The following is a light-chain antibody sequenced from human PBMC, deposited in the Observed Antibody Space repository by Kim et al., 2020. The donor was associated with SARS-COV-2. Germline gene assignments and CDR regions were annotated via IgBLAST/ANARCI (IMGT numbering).Light chain of an antibody. CDR1: SSNIGSNY. V-gene: IGLV1-47*01. Sequence: GQSVTITCSGSSSNIGSNYVYWYQQLPGTAPKLLIDRNDQRPSGVPDLFSGSKSGTSASLAISGLRSEDEADYYWAAWDDSLSAWVFGGGTQLTVL. J-gene: IGLJ3*02. CDR3: AAWDDSLSAWV. CDR2: RND.